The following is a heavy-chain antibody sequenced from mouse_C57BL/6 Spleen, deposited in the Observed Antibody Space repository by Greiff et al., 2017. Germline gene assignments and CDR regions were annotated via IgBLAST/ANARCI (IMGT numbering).Heavy chain of an antibody. CDR1: GYTFTEYT. CDR3: ARHEVLYGSSLWYFDV. J-gene: IGHJ1*03. V-gene: IGHV1-62-2*01. D-gene: IGHD1-1*01. CDR2: FYPGSGSI. Sequence: VHLVESGAELVKPGASVKLSCKASGYTFTEYTIHWVKQRSGQGLEWIGWFYPGSGSIKYNEKFKDKATLTADKSSSTVYMELSRLTSEDSAVYFCARHEVLYGSSLWYFDVWGTGTTVTVSS.